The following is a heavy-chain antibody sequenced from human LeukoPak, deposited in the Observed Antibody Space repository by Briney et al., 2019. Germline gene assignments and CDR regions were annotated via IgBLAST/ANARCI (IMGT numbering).Heavy chain of an antibody. D-gene: IGHD2/OR15-2a*01. Sequence: GGSLRLSCAASGFTFDEYGMSWVRQAPGKGLEWVSGVNWNGGSTGYADSVKGRFTISRDNAKNSLYLQMNSLRAEDTALYYEAKRYIAGRSKLSNYWGQGTLVTVFS. CDR2: VNWNGGST. J-gene: IGHJ4*02. CDR1: GFTFDEYG. V-gene: IGHV3-20*04. CDR3: AKRYIAGRSKLSNY.